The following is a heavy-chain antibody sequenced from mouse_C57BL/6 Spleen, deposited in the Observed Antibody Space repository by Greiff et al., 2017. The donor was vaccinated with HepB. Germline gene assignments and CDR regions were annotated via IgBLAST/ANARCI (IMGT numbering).Heavy chain of an antibody. D-gene: IGHD1-1*01. J-gene: IGHJ4*01. Sequence: QVQLQQSGAELARPGASVKMSCKASGYTFTSYTMHWVNQRPGQGLEWIGYINPSSGYTKYNQKFKDKATLTADKSTSTAYMQLSSLTSEDAAVYYGARDGSSLYYAMDYWGQVTSVTVSS. CDR3: ARDGSSLYYAMDY. CDR2: INPSSGYT. CDR1: GYTFTSYT. V-gene: IGHV1-4*01.